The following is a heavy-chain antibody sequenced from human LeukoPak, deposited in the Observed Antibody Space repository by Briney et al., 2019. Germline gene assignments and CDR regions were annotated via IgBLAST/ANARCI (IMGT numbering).Heavy chain of an antibody. CDR1: GFSFSNYA. CDR3: ARDRYGGQLPLDY. Sequence: GGSLRLSCVSSGFSFSNYAMSWVRQAPGKGLEWVSSISGSGGSTHYADSVKGRFTISRDNSKNTLFLQMNSLRTEDTAVYHCARDRYGGQLPLDYWGQGTLVTVSS. D-gene: IGHD4-23*01. CDR2: ISGSGGST. J-gene: IGHJ4*02. V-gene: IGHV3-23*01.